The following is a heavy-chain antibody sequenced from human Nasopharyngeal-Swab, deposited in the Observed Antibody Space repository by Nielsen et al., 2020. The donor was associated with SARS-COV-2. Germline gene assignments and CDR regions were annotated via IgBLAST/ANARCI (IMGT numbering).Heavy chain of an antibody. CDR2: ISYDGSNK. CDR3: AKDEPGYYYDSSGYIDY. Sequence: GGSLRLSCAASGFTFSSYGMHWVRQAPGKGLEWVAVISYDGSNKYYADSVKGRFTISRDNSKNTLYLQMNSLRAEDTAVYYCAKDEPGYYYDSSGYIDYWGQGTLVTVSS. D-gene: IGHD3-22*01. V-gene: IGHV3-30*18. J-gene: IGHJ4*02. CDR1: GFTFSSYG.